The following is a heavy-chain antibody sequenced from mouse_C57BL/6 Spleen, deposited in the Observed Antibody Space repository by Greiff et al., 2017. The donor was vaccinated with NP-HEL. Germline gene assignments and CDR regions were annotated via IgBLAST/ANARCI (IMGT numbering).Heavy chain of an antibody. CDR1: GYAFSSSW. D-gene: IGHD1-1*01. J-gene: IGHJ2*01. CDR2: IYPGDGDT. Sequence: VQLQQSGPELVKPGASVKISCKASGYAFSSSWMNWVKQRPGKGLEWIGRIYPGDGDTNYNGKFKGKATLTADKSSSTVYMQLSSLTSEDSAVYFCARSYYYGSSYFDYWGQGTTLTVSS. CDR3: ARSYYYGSSYFDY. V-gene: IGHV1-82*01.